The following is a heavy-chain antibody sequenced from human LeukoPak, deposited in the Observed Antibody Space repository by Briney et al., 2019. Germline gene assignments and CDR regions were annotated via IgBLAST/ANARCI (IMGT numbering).Heavy chain of an antibody. CDR1: GGAFSGYS. CDR2: IIHSGST. J-gene: IGHJ6*03. CDR3: ARGQRELGTGYYYYMDV. Sequence: SETLSLTCAVNGGAFSGYSWIWIRQSPGKGLEWIADIIHSGSTNYNPSLKSRVTISLDTSRNQFSLKLTSVTAADTAVYYCARGQRELGTGYYYYMDVWGKGTTVTVSS. D-gene: IGHD7-27*01. V-gene: IGHV4-34*01.